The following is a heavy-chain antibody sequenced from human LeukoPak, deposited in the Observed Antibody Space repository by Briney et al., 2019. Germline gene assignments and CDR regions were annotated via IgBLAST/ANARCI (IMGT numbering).Heavy chain of an antibody. J-gene: IGHJ4*02. Sequence: ASVKVSCKASGGTFSSYAISWVRQAPGQGLEWMGRIIPIFGTANYAQKFQGRVTITTDESTSTAYMELSSLRSEGTAVYYCARDLGDGYNPFDYWGQGTLVTVSS. CDR1: GGTFSSYA. CDR3: ARDLGDGYNPFDY. CDR2: IIPIFGTA. D-gene: IGHD5-24*01. V-gene: IGHV1-69*05.